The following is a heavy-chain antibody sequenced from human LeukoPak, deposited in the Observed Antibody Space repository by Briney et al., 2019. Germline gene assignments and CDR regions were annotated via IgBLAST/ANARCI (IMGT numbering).Heavy chain of an antibody. D-gene: IGHD3-9*01. CDR2: IHYTGRS. J-gene: IGHJ4*02. CDR1: GGSISSSSYY. CDR3: ARHFTGRSKSDS. V-gene: IGHV4-39*01. Sequence: PSETLSLTCTVSGGSISSSSYYWGWLRQPPGKGLEWTGSIHYTGRSYYNSSLQSRGSTSVETPKHQLSLKLSAVTAADAVLYDCARHFTGRSKSDSWGQGPLVTVSS.